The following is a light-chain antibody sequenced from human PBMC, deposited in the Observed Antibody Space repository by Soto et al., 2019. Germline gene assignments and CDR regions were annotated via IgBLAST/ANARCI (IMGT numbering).Light chain of an antibody. J-gene: IGLJ3*02. CDR3: SSYTSTRAWV. Sequence: QSALTQPASVSGSPGQSIAISCTGTTSDVGGYNHVSWYQQHPGKAPKLLIYEVTDRPSGVPNRFSGSKSGSTASLTISWLQAEDEADYYCSSYTSTRAWVFGGGTKLTVL. V-gene: IGLV2-14*01. CDR2: EVT. CDR1: TSDVGGYNH.